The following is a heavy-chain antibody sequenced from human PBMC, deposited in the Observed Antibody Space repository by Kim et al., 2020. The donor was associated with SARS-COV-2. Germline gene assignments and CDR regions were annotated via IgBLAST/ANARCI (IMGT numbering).Heavy chain of an antibody. CDR3: ARVEGYDYVWGIDY. Sequence: GGSLRLSCAASGFTFSSYAMHWVRQAPGKGLEWVAVISYDGSNKYYADSVKGRFTISRDNSKNTLYLQMNSLRAEDTAVYYCARVEGYDYVWGIDYWGQGTLVTVSS. J-gene: IGHJ4*02. CDR1: GFTFSSYA. D-gene: IGHD3-16*01. V-gene: IGHV3-30*04. CDR2: ISYDGSNK.